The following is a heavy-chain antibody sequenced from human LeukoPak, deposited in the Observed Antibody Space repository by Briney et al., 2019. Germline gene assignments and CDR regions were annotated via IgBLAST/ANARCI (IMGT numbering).Heavy chain of an antibody. J-gene: IGHJ4*02. V-gene: IGHV4-30-4*08. D-gene: IGHD1-26*01. CDR1: GGSISSGDYY. CDR2: IYYSGST. CDR3: ARDHLGIVGAGGEDYFDY. Sequence: PSQTLSLTCPVSGGSISSGDYYWSWIRQPPGKGLEWIGYIYYSGSTYYNPSLKSRVTISVDTSKNQFSLKLSSVTAADTAVYYCARDHLGIVGAGGEDYFDYWGQGTLVTVSS.